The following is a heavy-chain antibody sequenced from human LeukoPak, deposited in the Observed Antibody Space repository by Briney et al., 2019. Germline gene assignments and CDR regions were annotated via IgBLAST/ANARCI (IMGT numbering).Heavy chain of an antibody. CDR2: IYHSGST. D-gene: IGHD3-10*01. J-gene: IGHJ4*02. CDR1: GGSISSGGYS. Sequence: SQTLSLTCAVSGGSISSGGYSWSWIRQPPVKGLEWIGYIYHSGSTYYNPSLKSRVTISVDRSKNQFSLKLSSVTAADTAVYYCARGRSMVRGVINGWYFDYWGQGTLVTVSS. CDR3: ARGRSMVRGVINGWYFDY. V-gene: IGHV4-30-2*01.